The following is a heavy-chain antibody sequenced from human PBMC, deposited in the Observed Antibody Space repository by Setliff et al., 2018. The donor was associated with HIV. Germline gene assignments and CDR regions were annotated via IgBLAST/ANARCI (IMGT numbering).Heavy chain of an antibody. CDR2: IIPILGTA. Sequence: GASVKVSCKASGGSFNTYTITWLRQAPGQGLEWMGNIIPILGTANYAQKFQDRVTISTDESTSTAYMELSSLTSDDTAVYYCAREGLWFGDRGFYMDVWGKGTAVTVSS. J-gene: IGHJ6*04. V-gene: IGHV1-69*16. D-gene: IGHD3-10*01. CDR3: AREGLWFGDRGFYMDV. CDR1: GGSFNTYT.